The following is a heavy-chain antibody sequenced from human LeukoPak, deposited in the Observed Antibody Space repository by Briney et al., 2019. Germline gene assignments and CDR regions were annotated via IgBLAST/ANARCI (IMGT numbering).Heavy chain of an antibody. V-gene: IGHV1-69*13. CDR3: ARSGIVVVPAAIPGCDFDY. J-gene: IGHJ4*02. Sequence: SVKVSCKVSGYTLTELSMHWVRQAPGKGLEWMGGIIPIFGTANYAQKFQGRVTITADESTSTAYMELSSLRPEDTAVYYCARSGIVVVPAAIPGCDFDYWGQGTLVTVSS. CDR2: IIPIFGTA. CDR1: GYTLTELS. D-gene: IGHD2-2*02.